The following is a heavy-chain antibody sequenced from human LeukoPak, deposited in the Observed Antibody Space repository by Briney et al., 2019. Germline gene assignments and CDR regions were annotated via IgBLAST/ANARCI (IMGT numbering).Heavy chain of an antibody. CDR2: IYYSGST. D-gene: IGHD7-27*01. CDR3: ARAPNWDDAFDI. J-gene: IGHJ3*02. V-gene: IGHV4-31*03. CDR1: GGSISSGGYY. Sequence: PSETLSLTCTVSGGSISSGGYYWSWIRQHPGKGLEWTGYIYYSGSTYYNPSLKSRVTISVDTSKNQFSLKLSSVTAADTAVYYCARAPNWDDAFDIWGQGTMVTVSS.